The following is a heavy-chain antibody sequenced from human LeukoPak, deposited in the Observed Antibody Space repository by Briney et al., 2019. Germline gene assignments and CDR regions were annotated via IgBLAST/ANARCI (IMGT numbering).Heavy chain of an antibody. CDR3: ARLGGSGSYYYRRHSYYFDY. CDR2: IYYSGST. J-gene: IGHJ4*02. Sequence: SETLSLTCTVSGGSISSYYWGWIRQPPGKGLEWIGYIYYSGSTNYNPSLKSRVTISVDTSKNQFSLKLSSVTAADTAVYYCARLGGSGSYYYRRHSYYFDYWGQGTLVTVSS. V-gene: IGHV4-59*01. D-gene: IGHD3-10*01. CDR1: GGSISSYY.